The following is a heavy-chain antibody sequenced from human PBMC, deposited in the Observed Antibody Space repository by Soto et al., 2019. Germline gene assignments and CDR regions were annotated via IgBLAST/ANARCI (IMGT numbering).Heavy chain of an antibody. CDR3: ESGVTSPIASAGYGMDV. CDR1: GGTFSSYA. D-gene: IGHD6-13*01. CDR2: IIPIFGTA. Sequence: QVQLVQSGAEVKKPGSSVKVSCKASGGTFSSYAISWVRQAPGQGLEWMGGIIPIFGTANYAQKFQGRVTITADESTSTAYMELRSLRSEDTAVYYCESGVTSPIASAGYGMDVWGQGTTVTVSS. J-gene: IGHJ6*02. V-gene: IGHV1-69*01.